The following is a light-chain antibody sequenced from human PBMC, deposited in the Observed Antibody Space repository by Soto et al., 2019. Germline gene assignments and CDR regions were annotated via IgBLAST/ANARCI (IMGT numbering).Light chain of an antibody. Sequence: QSVLTQPPSVSAAPGQKVTISCSGSSSNIGNNYVSWYQQFPGTAPKLLIYDNDSRHSGIPDRFSGSKSGTSATLAITGLQTGDEADYYCGTWDSSLSAGVFGGGTQLTVL. CDR1: SSNIGNNY. J-gene: IGLJ7*01. CDR2: DND. V-gene: IGLV1-51*01. CDR3: GTWDSSLSAGV.